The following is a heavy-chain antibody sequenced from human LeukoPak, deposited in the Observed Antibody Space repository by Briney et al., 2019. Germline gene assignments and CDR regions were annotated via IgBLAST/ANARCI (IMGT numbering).Heavy chain of an antibody. V-gene: IGHV3-7*03. D-gene: IGHD6-13*01. CDR2: IKQDGSEK. CDR1: GFTFSSYW. Sequence: GGSLRLSCAASGFTFSSYWMTWVRQAPGKGLEWVANIKQDGSEKYYVDSVKGRFTISRDNSKNTLYLQMNSLRAEDTAVYYCAKGLAAAGFDYWGQGTLVTVSS. J-gene: IGHJ4*02. CDR3: AKGLAAAGFDY.